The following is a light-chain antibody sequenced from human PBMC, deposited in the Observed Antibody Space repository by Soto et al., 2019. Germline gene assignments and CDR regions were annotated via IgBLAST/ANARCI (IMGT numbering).Light chain of an antibody. CDR1: SSNIGSNY. Sequence: QSVLTQPPSASGTPGQRVTISCSGSSSNIGSNYVYWYQQLPGTAPKLLIYRNNQRPSGVADRFSGSKSGTSASLAISGLRSEDEADYYCAAWDDSLSGRVFGGGTKRTVL. CDR3: AAWDDSLSGRV. J-gene: IGLJ3*02. CDR2: RNN. V-gene: IGLV1-47*01.